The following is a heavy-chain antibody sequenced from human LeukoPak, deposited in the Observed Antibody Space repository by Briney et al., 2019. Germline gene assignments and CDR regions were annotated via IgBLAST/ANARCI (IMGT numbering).Heavy chain of an antibody. Sequence: QRGGSLRLSCAASGFTFSSYEMNWVRQAPGKGLEWVSYISSSGSTIYYADSVKGRFTISRDNSKNTLYLEVISLTAEDTAVYYCAKDDAWLRFGEWSQGTLVTVSS. J-gene: IGHJ4*02. CDR3: AKDDAWLRFGE. CDR2: ISSSGSTI. CDR1: GFTFSSYE. D-gene: IGHD3-10*01. V-gene: IGHV3-48*03.